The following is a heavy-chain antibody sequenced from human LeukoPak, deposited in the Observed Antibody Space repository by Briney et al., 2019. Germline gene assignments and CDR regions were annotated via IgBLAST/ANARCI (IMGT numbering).Heavy chain of an antibody. J-gene: IGHJ4*02. CDR3: AKDLPISIRRRDGYNLV. Sequence: QPGGSLRLSCAASGFTFSSYAMSWVRQAPGKGLEWVSAISGSGGSTYYADSVKGRFTISRDNSKNTLYLQMNSLRAEDTAVYYCAKDLPISIRRRDGYNLVWGQGTLVTVSS. CDR1: GFTFSSYA. V-gene: IGHV3-23*01. CDR2: ISGSGGST. D-gene: IGHD5-24*01.